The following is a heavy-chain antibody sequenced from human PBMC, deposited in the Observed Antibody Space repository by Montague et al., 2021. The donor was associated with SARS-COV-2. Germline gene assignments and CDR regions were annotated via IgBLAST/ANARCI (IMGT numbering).Heavy chain of an antibody. CDR3: ARSQHCVSDRSFAY. CDR1: GYDFTRYW. Sequence: QSGAEVKKSGESLRISCRGSGYDFTRYWISWVRQMPGKGLEWMGRINPADSQTNYSPSFQGQVTISVDKSITTAHLQWSSLKPSDTAIYYCARSQHCVSDRSFAYWGQGSLVTVSS. D-gene: IGHD2-21*02. J-gene: IGHJ4*02. CDR2: INPADSQT. V-gene: IGHV5-10-1*01.